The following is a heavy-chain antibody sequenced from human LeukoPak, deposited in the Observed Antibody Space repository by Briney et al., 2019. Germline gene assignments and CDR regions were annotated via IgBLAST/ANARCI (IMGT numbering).Heavy chain of an antibody. CDR2: IYYSGST. V-gene: IGHV4-59*01. CDR3: ARDNRIAARAGWFDP. J-gene: IGHJ5*02. Sequence: SETLSLTCTVSGGSISSYYWSWIRQPPGKGLEWIGYIYYSGSTNYNPSLKSRVTISVDTSKNQFSLKLSSVTAADTAVYYCARDNRIAARAGWFDPWGQGTLVTVSS. CDR1: GGSISSYY. D-gene: IGHD6-6*01.